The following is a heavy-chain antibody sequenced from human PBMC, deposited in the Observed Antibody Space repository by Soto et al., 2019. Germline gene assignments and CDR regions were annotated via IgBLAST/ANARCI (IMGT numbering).Heavy chain of an antibody. CDR3: ARLMGYLVHPSRTIWFDP. Sequence: PGESLKISCKGSGYSFTSYWIGWVRQMPGKGLEWMGIIYPGDSDTRYSPSFQGQVTISADKSISTAYLQWSSLKASDTAMYYCARLMGYLVHPSRTIWFDPWGQGTLVTVSS. CDR1: GYSFTSYW. CDR2: IYPGDSDT. V-gene: IGHV5-51*01. J-gene: IGHJ5*02. D-gene: IGHD6-6*01.